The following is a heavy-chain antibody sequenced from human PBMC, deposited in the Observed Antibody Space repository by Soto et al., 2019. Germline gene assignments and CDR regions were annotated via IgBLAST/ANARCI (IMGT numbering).Heavy chain of an antibody. Sequence: GSLRLYCTASGFTFGYYAISWVRQAPGKGLEWVGFIRSKAYGGTTEYAASVKGRFTISRDDSKSIAYLQMNSLKTEDTAVYYCTRDAALPYCXGGSCYSDSAYYYGMDVWGQGTTVTVSS. J-gene: IGHJ6*02. V-gene: IGHV3-49*04. CDR3: TRDAALPYCXGGSCYSDSAYYYGMDV. D-gene: IGHD2-15*01. CDR1: GFTFGYYA. CDR2: IRSKAYGGTT.